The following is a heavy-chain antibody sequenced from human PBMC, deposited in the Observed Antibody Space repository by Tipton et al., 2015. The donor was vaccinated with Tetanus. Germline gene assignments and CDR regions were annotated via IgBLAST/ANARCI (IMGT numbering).Heavy chain of an antibody. Sequence: VKPSEILSLICTVSGGPMNSYYWSWIRQPPGKGLEWIGYIYYTGSTNYNPSLKSGVTISLDTSKNQFSLKLTSVSAADTAVYYCARLTGHSMDVVDYYYFGMAVWGQGTKVPVSS. J-gene: IGHJ6*02. CDR2: IYYTGST. V-gene: IGHV4-59*01. D-gene: IGHD2-21*01. CDR3: ARLTGHSMDVVDYYYFGMAV. CDR1: GGPMNSYY.